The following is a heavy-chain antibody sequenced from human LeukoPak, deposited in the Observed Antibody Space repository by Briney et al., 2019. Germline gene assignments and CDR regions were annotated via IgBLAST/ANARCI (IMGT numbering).Heavy chain of an antibody. J-gene: IGHJ4*02. CDR1: GFTFSSYA. CDR3: ARNPYDYVWGSYRLEYYFDY. CDR2: IKQDGSEK. D-gene: IGHD3-16*02. V-gene: IGHV3-7*01. Sequence: GGSLRLSCAASGFTFSSYAMSWVRQAPGKGLEWVANIKQDGSEKYYVDSVKGRFTISRDNAKNSLYLQMNSLRAEDTAVYYCARNPYDYVWGSYRLEYYFDYWGQGTLVTVSS.